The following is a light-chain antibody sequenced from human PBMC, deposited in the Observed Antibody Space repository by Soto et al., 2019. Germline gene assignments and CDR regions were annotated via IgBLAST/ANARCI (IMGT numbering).Light chain of an antibody. J-gene: IGKJ3*01. Sequence: EIVLTQSPATLSSSAGERATLSCGASQNIGTYLDWYQQKPGQSPRLLIFDASSRATGTPARFSGSGSGTDFTLTISSLEPEDFALYHCLQRSAWPLTFGPGTKVDLK. CDR2: DAS. CDR1: QNIGTY. V-gene: IGKV3-11*01. CDR3: LQRSAWPLT.